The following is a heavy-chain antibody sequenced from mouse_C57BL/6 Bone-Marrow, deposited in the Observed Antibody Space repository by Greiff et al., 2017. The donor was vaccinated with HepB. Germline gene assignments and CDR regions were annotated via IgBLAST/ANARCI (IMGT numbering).Heavy chain of an antibody. CDR2: ISSGGSYT. Sequence: EVHLVESGGDLVKPGGSLKLSCAASGFTFSSYGMSWVRQTPDKRLEWVATISSGGSYTYYPDSVKGRFTISRDNAKNTLYLQMSSLKSEDTAMYYCARQLRLHAMDYWGQGTSVTVSS. D-gene: IGHD3-2*02. J-gene: IGHJ4*01. CDR1: GFTFSSYG. CDR3: ARQLRLHAMDY. V-gene: IGHV5-6*01.